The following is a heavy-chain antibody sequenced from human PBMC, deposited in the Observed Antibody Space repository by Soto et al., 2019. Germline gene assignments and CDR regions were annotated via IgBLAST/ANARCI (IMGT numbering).Heavy chain of an antibody. J-gene: IGHJ6*02. D-gene: IGHD3-10*01. Sequence: QVQLVQSGAEVNKPGSSAKVSCKASRGTVSQYVISWVRQGPGQGLDWMGVIIPLFGTTDYAKKLQGRIAIPGDGSTTTVFMHLSSLRFEDTAGYFCQIDGGSGELSGVWGQGTTFIVSS. CDR3: QIDGGSGELSGV. CDR1: RGTVSQYV. CDR2: IIPLFGTT. V-gene: IGHV1-69*01.